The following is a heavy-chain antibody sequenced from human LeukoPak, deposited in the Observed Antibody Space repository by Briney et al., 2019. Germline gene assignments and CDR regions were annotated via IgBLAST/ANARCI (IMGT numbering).Heavy chain of an antibody. D-gene: IGHD6-19*01. CDR2: IYYSGST. Sequence: SETLSLTCTVSGGSMSSYYWSWIRQPPGKGLEWIGYIYYSGSTNYNPSLKSRVTISVDTSKNQFSLKLSSVTAADTAVYYCARDRYSSGGSYFDYWGQGTLVTVSS. CDR1: GGSMSSYY. CDR3: ARDRYSSGGSYFDY. J-gene: IGHJ4*02. V-gene: IGHV4-59*01.